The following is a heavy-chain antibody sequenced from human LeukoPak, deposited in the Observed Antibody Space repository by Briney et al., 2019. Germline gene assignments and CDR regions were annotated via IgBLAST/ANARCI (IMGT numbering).Heavy chain of an antibody. CDR1: GGTFSSYA. D-gene: IGHD6-13*01. J-gene: IGHJ6*03. Sequence: SVKVSCKASGGTFSSYAISWVRQAPGQGLEWMGGFIPIFGTANYAQKFQGRVTITTDESTSTAYMGLSSLRSEDTAVYYCARDRYSSSWSEVREYYYYYMDVWGKGTTVTVSS. CDR3: ARDRYSSSWSEVREYYYYYMDV. CDR2: FIPIFGTA. V-gene: IGHV1-69*05.